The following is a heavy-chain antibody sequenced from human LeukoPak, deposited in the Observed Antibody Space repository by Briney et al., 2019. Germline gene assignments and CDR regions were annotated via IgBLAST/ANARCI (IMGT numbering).Heavy chain of an antibody. D-gene: IGHD3-22*01. J-gene: IGHJ5*02. CDR3: ARIVHPHYYYDSSGYRQNLFDP. Sequence: ASVKVSCKASGYTFTGYYMHWVRQAPGQGLEWMGWINPNSGGTNYAQKFQGRVTMTRDTSISTAYMELSRLRSDDTAVYYCARIVHPHYYYDSSGYRQNLFDPWGQGTLVTVSS. V-gene: IGHV1-2*02. CDR2: INPNSGGT. CDR1: GYTFTGYY.